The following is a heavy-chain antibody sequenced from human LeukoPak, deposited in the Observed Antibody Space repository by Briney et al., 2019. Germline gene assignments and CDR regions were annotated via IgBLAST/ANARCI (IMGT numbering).Heavy chain of an antibody. V-gene: IGHV1-18*01. Sequence: ASVKVSCKASGYTFTSYGISWVRQAPGQGLEWMGWISAYNGNTNYAQKLQGRVTMTTDTSTSTAYMELRSLRSDDTAVYYCAREYYDFWSAKLSRGAFDIWGQGTKVTVSS. CDR3: AREYYDFWSAKLSRGAFDI. D-gene: IGHD3-3*01. CDR1: GYTFTSYG. J-gene: IGHJ3*02. CDR2: ISAYNGNT.